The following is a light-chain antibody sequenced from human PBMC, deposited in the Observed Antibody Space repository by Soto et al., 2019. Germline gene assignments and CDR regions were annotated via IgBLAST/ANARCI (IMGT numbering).Light chain of an antibody. CDR2: GAS. V-gene: IGKV3-20*01. J-gene: IGKJ1*01. Sequence: IVLTQSPGTLSLSPGERATLSCRASQTVSGSYLAWYQQKPGQAPRLLIYGASSRATDIPDRFSGSWSGTDFTLTISRLEPEDFAVYYCQQYGRSPWTFGQGTKVDIK. CDR1: QTVSGSY. CDR3: QQYGRSPWT.